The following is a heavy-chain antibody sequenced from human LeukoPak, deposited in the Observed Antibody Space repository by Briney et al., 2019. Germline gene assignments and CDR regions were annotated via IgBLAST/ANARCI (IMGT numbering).Heavy chain of an antibody. CDR1: GLTFSSYA. CDR2: ISGSGGST. Sequence: GGSLRLSCAASGLTFSSYAMSWVRQAPGKGLEWVSAISGSGGSTYYADSVKGRFTISRDNSKNTLYLQMNSLRAEDTAVYYCAKHPAAISTFDYWGQGTLVTVSS. J-gene: IGHJ4*02. V-gene: IGHV3-23*01. CDR3: AKHPAAISTFDY. D-gene: IGHD2-2*01.